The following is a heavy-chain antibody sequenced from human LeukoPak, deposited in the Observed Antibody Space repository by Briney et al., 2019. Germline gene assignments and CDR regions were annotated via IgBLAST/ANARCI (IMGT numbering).Heavy chain of an antibody. CDR3: ARVEYSYGSYYYYMDV. Sequence: SETLSLTCTVSGGSISGYYWSWIRQPPGKGLEWIGYIYYSGSTNYNPSLKSRVTISVDTSKNQFSLKLSSVTAADTAVYYCARVEYSYGSYYYYMDVWGKGTTVTVSS. J-gene: IGHJ6*03. CDR1: GGSISGYY. D-gene: IGHD5-18*01. V-gene: IGHV4-59*01. CDR2: IYYSGST.